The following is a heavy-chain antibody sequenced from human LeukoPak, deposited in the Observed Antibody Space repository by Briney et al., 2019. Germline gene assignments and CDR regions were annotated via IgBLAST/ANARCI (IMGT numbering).Heavy chain of an antibody. CDR3: ARRGSGGRSFDY. CDR1: GGSISSYY. V-gene: IGHV4-59*08. CDR2: IYYSGST. J-gene: IGHJ4*02. D-gene: IGHD3-10*01. Sequence: SETLSLTCTISGGSISSYYWSWIRQPPGKGLEWIGYIYYSGSTNYNPSLKSRVTISVDTSKNQFSLELRSVTAADTAVYYCARRGSGGRSFDYWAQGTLVTVSS.